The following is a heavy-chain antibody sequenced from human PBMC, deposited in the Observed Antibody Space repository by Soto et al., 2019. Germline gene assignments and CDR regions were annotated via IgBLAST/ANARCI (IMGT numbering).Heavy chain of an antibody. V-gene: IGHV1-69*13. Sequence: SGKPSCTAPGGTNSSTAISWVLQAPGQELEWMGGIIPIFGTANYAQKFQGRVTITADESTSTAYMELSSLRSEDTAVYYCARGSEPRFTIVGLVIGWGAFDIXG. CDR3: ARGSEPRFTIVGLVIGWGAFDI. D-gene: IGHD3-3*01. J-gene: IGHJ3*02. CDR2: IIPIFGTA. CDR1: GGTNSSTA.